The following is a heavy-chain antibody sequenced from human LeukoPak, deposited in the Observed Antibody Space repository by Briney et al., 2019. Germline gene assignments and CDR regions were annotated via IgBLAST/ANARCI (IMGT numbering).Heavy chain of an antibody. V-gene: IGHV4-34*01. Sequence: PSETLSLTCTVSGGSISSYYWSWIRQPPGKGLEWIGEINHSGSTNYNPSLKSRVTISVDTSKNQFSLKLSSVTAADTAVYYCARERVGYYDSSGRDFDYWGQGTLVTVSS. D-gene: IGHD3-22*01. CDR3: ARERVGYYDSSGRDFDY. CDR1: GGSISSYY. CDR2: INHSGST. J-gene: IGHJ4*02.